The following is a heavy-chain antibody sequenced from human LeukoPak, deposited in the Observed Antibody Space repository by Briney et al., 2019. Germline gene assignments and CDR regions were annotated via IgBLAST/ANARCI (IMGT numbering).Heavy chain of an antibody. V-gene: IGHV1-8*01. J-gene: IGHJ4*02. CDR1: GYTFTSYD. CDR3: ARGNYYDRSYYFDY. CDR2: MNPNSGNT. D-gene: IGHD3-22*01. Sequence: ASVKVSCTASGYTFTSYDINWVRQATGQGLEWMGWMNPNSGNTGYAQKFQGRVAMTRNTSISTAYMELSSLRSEDTAVYYCARGNYYDRSYYFDYWGQGTLVTVSS.